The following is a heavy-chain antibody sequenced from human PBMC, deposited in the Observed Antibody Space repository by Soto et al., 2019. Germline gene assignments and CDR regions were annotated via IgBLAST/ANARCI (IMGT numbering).Heavy chain of an antibody. CDR1: GFTFSSYA. V-gene: IGHV3-23*01. CDR3: AKVGVYDCWSRYYHYFDD. Sequence: EVQRLESGGGLVQPGGSLRLSCAASGFTFSSYAMSWVRQAPGKGLEGVSAISGRGGSTYYADSVEGRFTISRENSKHPMYLQMNRRRAEDTAVYYRAKVGVYDCWSRYYHYFDDWGQGTLVTVS. D-gene: IGHD3-3*01. J-gene: IGHJ4*02. CDR2: ISGRGGST.